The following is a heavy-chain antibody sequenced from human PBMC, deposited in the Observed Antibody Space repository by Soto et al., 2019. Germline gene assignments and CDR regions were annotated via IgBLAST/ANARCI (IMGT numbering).Heavy chain of an antibody. CDR2: ISGRAETT. D-gene: IGHD3-9*01. CDR3: AATYFYYYGTDV. Sequence: EVKLLESGGSLVLPGGSLRVSCAVSGITFTSRAMTWVRQAPGKGLEWVATISGRAETTNYADPVKGRFSISRDTFNNTLYLQMSNLRVEDSAVYYCAATYFYYYGTDVWGQGTTVTVSS. V-gene: IGHV3-23*01. CDR1: GITFTSRA. J-gene: IGHJ6*01.